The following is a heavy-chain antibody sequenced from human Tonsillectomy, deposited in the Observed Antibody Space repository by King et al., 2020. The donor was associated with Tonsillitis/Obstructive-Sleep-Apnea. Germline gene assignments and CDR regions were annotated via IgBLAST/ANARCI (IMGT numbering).Heavy chain of an antibody. CDR2: ISGSGNSP. J-gene: IGHJ4*02. CDR3: ARAQGHCSSSSCYTAFDY. D-gene: IGHD2-2*02. V-gene: IGHV3-23*04. CDR1: GFTFRSYA. Sequence: VQLVESGGGLVQPGGSLRLSCAASGFTFRSYAMSWVRQAPGKGLEWVSGISGSGNSPYYADSVKGRFTISRDNSKNMLYLQMNSLRAEDTAVYYCARAQGHCSSSSCYTAFDYWGQRILVTVSS.